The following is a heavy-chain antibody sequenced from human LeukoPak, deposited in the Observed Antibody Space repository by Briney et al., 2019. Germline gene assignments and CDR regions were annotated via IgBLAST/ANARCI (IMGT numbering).Heavy chain of an antibody. J-gene: IGHJ3*02. D-gene: IGHD3-22*01. CDR2: ISSSSSYT. CDR1: GFTFSDYY. V-gene: IGHV3-11*05. Sequence: GGSLRLSCAASGFTFSDYYMSWIRQAPGKGLEWVSYISSSSSYTNYAGSVKGRFTISRDNAKNSLYLQMNSLRAEDTAVYYCARGGHYYDSSGQNAFDIWGQGTMVTVSS. CDR3: ARGGHYYDSSGQNAFDI.